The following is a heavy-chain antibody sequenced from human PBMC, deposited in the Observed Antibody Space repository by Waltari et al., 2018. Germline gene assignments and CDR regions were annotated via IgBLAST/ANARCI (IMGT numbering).Heavy chain of an antibody. CDR1: GGSISSYY. D-gene: IGHD2-8*01. J-gene: IGHJ3*02. V-gene: IGHV4-4*07. CDR3: ARDRAGSGIVLILREAFDI. CDR2: IYPSGST. Sequence: QVQLQESGPGLVKPSETLSLTCTVSGGSISSYYWSWIRQPAGKGLEWIGRIYPSGSTNYNPSRKSRVTMSVDTAKNQFSLKRSSVTAADTAVYYCARDRAGSGIVLILREAFDIWGQGTMVTVSS.